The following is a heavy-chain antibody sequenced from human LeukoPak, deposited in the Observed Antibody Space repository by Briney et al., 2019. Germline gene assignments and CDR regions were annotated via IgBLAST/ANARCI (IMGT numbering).Heavy chain of an antibody. CDR1: GFTFSSYA. CDR3: ARGGYDAFDI. V-gene: IGHV3-33*08. J-gene: IGHJ3*02. D-gene: IGHD3-22*01. CDR2: IWYDGSNK. Sequence: GGSLRLSCAASGFTFSSYAMSWVRQAPGKGLEWVAVIWYDGSNKYYADSVKGRFTISRDNSKNTLYLQMNSLRAEDTAVYYCARGGYDAFDIWGQGTMVTVSS.